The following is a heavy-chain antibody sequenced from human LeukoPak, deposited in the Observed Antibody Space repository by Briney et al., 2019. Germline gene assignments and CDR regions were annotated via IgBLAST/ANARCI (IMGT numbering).Heavy chain of an antibody. J-gene: IGHJ5*02. V-gene: IGHV3-23*01. D-gene: IGHD2-2*01. CDR3: AKGAVPAAMRTNWFDP. Sequence: GGSLRLSCAASGFTFSIHAMSWVRQAPGKGLEWVSAISGSSGSTYYADSVKGRFTISRDNSKNTLYLQMNSLRAEDTAVYYCAKGAVPAAMRTNWFDPWGQGTLVTVSS. CDR2: ISGSSGST. CDR1: GFTFSIHA.